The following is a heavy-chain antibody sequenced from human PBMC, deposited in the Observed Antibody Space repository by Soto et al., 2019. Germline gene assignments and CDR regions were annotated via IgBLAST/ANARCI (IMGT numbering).Heavy chain of an antibody. J-gene: IGHJ6*02. V-gene: IGHV3-7*03. CDR2: IKQDGSEK. D-gene: IGHD2-2*01. CDR1: GFTFSSYW. Sequence: EVQLVESGGGLVQPGGSLRLSCAASGFTFSSYWMSWVRQAPGKGLEWVANIKQDGSEKYYVDSVKGRFTISRDNAKNSLYLQMNSLRAEDTAVYYCVRDSLVVVPAAIHYGMDVWGQGTTVTVSS. CDR3: VRDSLVVVPAAIHYGMDV.